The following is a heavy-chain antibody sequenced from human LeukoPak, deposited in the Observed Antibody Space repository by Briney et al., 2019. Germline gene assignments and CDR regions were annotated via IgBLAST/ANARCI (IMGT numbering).Heavy chain of an antibody. V-gene: IGHV4-59*01. CDR1: GGSISSYY. J-gene: IGHJ6*03. CDR3: ARDYIPSSSWYHSCYYMDV. CDR2: IYYSGST. D-gene: IGHD6-13*01. Sequence: SETLSLTCTVSGGSISSYYWSWIRQPPGKGLEWIGYIYYSGSTNYNPSLKSRVTISVDTSKNQFSLKLSSVTAADTAVYYCARDYIPSSSWYHSCYYMDVWGKGTTVTVSS.